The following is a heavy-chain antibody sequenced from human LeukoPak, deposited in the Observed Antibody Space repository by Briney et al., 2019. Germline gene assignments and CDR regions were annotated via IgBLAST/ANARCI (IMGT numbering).Heavy chain of an antibody. CDR1: GYTFTGYY. Sequence: ASVKVSCKASGYTFTGYYMHWVRQAPGQGLEWMGWINPNSGGTNYAQKFQGRVTMTRDTSISTAYMELSRLRSDDTAVYYCASPTYYDFWSGYYSPPDAFDIWGQGTMVTVSS. CDR3: ASPTYYDFWSGYYSPPDAFDI. D-gene: IGHD3-3*01. J-gene: IGHJ3*02. V-gene: IGHV1-2*02. CDR2: INPNSGGT.